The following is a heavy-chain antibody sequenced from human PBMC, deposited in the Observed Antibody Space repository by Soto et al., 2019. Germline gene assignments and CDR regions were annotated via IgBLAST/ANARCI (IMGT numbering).Heavy chain of an antibody. J-gene: IGHJ6*02. D-gene: IGHD1-26*01. V-gene: IGHV1-69*01. CDR1: GGSFSNYA. Sequence: QVQLVQSGAEVKMPGSSVRVSCKASGGSFSNYAISWVRQAPGQGLEWMGGIIPMFGIGNYAEKFLGRVTITADESTSTSPMALSSLRSEDTAVYFSARAYRETSFYAMDGWRQGTTVTVSS. CDR3: ARAYRETSFYAMDG. CDR2: IIPMFGIG.